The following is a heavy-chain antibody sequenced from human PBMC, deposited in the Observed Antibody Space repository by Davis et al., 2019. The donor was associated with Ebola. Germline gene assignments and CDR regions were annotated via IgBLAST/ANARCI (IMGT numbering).Heavy chain of an antibody. CDR3: AREIMATIIY. Sequence: ETLSLTCAVYGGSFSGYYWSWIRQPPGKGLEWVSAISGSGGSTYYADSVKGRFTISRDNSKNTLYLQMNSLRAEDTAVYYCAREIMATIIYWGQGTLVTVSS. CDR2: ISGSGGST. J-gene: IGHJ4*02. CDR1: GGSFSGYY. V-gene: IGHV3-23*01. D-gene: IGHD5-12*01.